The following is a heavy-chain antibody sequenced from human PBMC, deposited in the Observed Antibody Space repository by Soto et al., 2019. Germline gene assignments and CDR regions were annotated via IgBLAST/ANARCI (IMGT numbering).Heavy chain of an antibody. CDR2: IIPIFGTA. Sequence: SVKVSAKASGVTFSSYAICWVRQASGQGLEWMGGIIPIFGTANYAQKFEGRVTITGAESTSTAYMELSSLRSAATAVYYCARGIKVVWKLGRSGAFDIWGQGTMVTVSS. CDR1: GVTFSSYA. D-gene: IGHD2-15*01. CDR3: ARGIKVVWKLGRSGAFDI. V-gene: IGHV1-69*13. J-gene: IGHJ3*02.